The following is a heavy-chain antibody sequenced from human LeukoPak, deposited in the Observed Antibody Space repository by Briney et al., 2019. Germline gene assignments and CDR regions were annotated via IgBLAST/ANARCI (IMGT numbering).Heavy chain of an antibody. J-gene: IGHJ4*02. D-gene: IGHD2-2*02. CDR2: ISGSGGST. V-gene: IGHV3-23*01. CDR3: AKIPGDIVVVPAAIFSFGFDY. CDR1: GFTFSSYA. Sequence: GGSLRLSCAASGFTFSSYAMSWVRQAPGKRLEWVSAISGSGGSTYYADSVKGRFTISRDNSKNTLYLQMNSLRAEDTAVYYCAKIPGDIVVVPAAIFSFGFDYWGQGTLVTVSS.